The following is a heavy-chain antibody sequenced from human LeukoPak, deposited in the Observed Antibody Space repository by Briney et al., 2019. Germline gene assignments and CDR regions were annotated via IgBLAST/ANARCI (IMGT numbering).Heavy chain of an antibody. CDR3: ARGWLAFDY. J-gene: IGHJ4*02. V-gene: IGHV4-61*02. D-gene: IGHD6-19*01. CDR2: IYTSGST. Sequence: SETLSLTCTVSGGSISSGSYSWSWIRQPAGKGLEWIGRIYTSGSTNYNPSLKSRVTLSVDTSKNQFSLKLSSVTAADTAVYYCARGWLAFDYWGQGTLVTVSS. CDR1: GGSISSGSYS.